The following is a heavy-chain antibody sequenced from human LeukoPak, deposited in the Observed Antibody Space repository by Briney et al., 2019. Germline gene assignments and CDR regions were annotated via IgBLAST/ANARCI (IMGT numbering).Heavy chain of an antibody. V-gene: IGHV3-21*01. J-gene: IGHJ4*02. CDR3: ARDLRGFYIYYFDH. CDR1: GFTFSSYS. Sequence: GGSLRLSCAASGFTFSSYSMNWVRQAPGKGLEWVSSISSSSSYIYYADSVKGRFTISRDNAKNSLYLQMNSLRAEDTAVYYCARDLRGFYIYYFDHWGQGTLVTVSS. D-gene: IGHD3-16*01. CDR2: ISSSSSYI.